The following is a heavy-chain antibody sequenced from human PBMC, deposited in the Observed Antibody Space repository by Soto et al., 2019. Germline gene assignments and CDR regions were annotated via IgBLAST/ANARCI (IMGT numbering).Heavy chain of an antibody. Sequence: PWGSLGLSSATSVFTFDDYAMHWVRQAPGKGLEWVSGISWNSGSIGYADSVKGRFTISRDNAKNSLYLQMNSLRAEDTALYYCAKDNSSSNYYYGMDVWGQGTTVTVSS. V-gene: IGHV3-9*01. CDR1: VFTFDDYA. CDR3: AKDNSSSNYYYGMDV. D-gene: IGHD6-6*01. J-gene: IGHJ6*02. CDR2: ISWNSGSI.